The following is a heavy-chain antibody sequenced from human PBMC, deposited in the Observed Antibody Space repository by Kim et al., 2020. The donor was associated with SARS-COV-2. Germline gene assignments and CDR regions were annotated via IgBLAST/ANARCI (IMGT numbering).Heavy chain of an antibody. Sequence: SVKVFCKASGGTFSSYAISWVRQAPGQGLEWMGGIIPIFGTANYAQKFQGRVTITADESTSTAYMELSSLRSEDTAVYYCARDTLRGRDSSGYYKPGGYFDYWGQGTLVTVSS. D-gene: IGHD3-22*01. J-gene: IGHJ4*02. CDR2: IIPIFGTA. CDR1: GGTFSSYA. V-gene: IGHV1-69*13. CDR3: ARDTLRGRDSSGYYKPGGYFDY.